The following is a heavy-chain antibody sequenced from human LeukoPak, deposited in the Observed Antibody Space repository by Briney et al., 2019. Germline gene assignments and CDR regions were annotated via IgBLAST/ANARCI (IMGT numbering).Heavy chain of an antibody. V-gene: IGHV1-69*06. CDR1: GGTFSSYD. CDR2: IMPMFGKA. CDR3: ARIGLRGVIISRPLDY. D-gene: IGHD3-16*02. Sequence: ASVKVSCKASGGTFSSYDISWVRQAPGQGLEWMGGIMPMFGKANYAQKLQGRVTTTADKATSTAYMELSSLRSEDTAVYYCARIGLRGVIISRPLDYWGQGTLVTVSS. J-gene: IGHJ4*02.